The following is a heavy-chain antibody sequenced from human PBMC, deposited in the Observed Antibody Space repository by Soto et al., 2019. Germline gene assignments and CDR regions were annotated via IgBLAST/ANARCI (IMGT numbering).Heavy chain of an antibody. CDR1: GFTFSSYW. Sequence: EVQLVESGGGLVQPGGSLRLSCAASGFTFSSYWMSWVRQAPGKGLEWVANIKQDGSEKYYVDSVKGRFTISRDNAKNSLYLKMNSLRAEDTAVFYCARKQLAYWYFDLWGRGTLVTVSS. D-gene: IGHD1-1*01. V-gene: IGHV3-7*01. CDR2: IKQDGSEK. CDR3: ARKQLAYWYFDL. J-gene: IGHJ2*01.